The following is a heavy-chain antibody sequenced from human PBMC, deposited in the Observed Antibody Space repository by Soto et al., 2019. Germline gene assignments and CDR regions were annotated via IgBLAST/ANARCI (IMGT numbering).Heavy chain of an antibody. CDR1: GYTFTSYG. CDR2: ISAYNGNT. CDR3: ARGTYCSSTSCFPRDAFDI. V-gene: IGHV1-18*01. D-gene: IGHD2-2*01. J-gene: IGHJ3*02. Sequence: ASVKVSCKASGYTFTSYGISWVRQAPGQGLEWMGWISAYNGNTNYAQKLQGRVTMTTDTSTSTAYMELRSLRSDDTAVYYCARGTYCSSTSCFPRDAFDIWGQGTMVT.